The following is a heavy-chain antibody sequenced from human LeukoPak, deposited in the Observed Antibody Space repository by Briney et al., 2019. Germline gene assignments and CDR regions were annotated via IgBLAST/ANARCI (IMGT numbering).Heavy chain of an antibody. CDR2: ISSSSSYI. Sequence: GGSLRLSCAASGFTFSSYSMNWVRQAPGKGLEWVSSISSSSSYIYYADSVKGRFTISRDNAKNSLYLQMNSLGAEDTAVYYCAILTGAVAGNDYWGQGTLVTVSS. CDR1: GFTFSSYS. D-gene: IGHD6-19*01. V-gene: IGHV3-21*01. CDR3: AILTGAVAGNDY. J-gene: IGHJ4*02.